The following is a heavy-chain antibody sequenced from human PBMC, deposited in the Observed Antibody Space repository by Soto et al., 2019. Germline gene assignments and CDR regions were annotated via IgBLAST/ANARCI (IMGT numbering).Heavy chain of an antibody. CDR2: ISSSSSYI. CDR1: GFTSSSYS. J-gene: IGHJ4*02. V-gene: IGHV3-21*04. Sequence: GGSLRLSCAAFGFTSSSYSMNWVRQAPGKGLEWVSSISSSSSYIYYADSVKGRFTISRDNAKNSLYLQMNSLKAEDTAVYYCASSRPGRIFHYWGQGTQVTVSS. CDR3: ASSRPGRIFHY.